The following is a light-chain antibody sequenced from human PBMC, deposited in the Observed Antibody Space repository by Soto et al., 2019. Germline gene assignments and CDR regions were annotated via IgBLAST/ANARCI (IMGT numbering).Light chain of an antibody. CDR3: HQANSVPVT. J-gene: IGKJ5*01. CDR2: VTS. CDR1: QGISSW. V-gene: IGKV1D-12*01. Sequence: DIQMTQSPSSVSASVGDRVTITCRASQGISSWLAWYQQKPGKAPKLLIYVTSNLQGGVPSRFSGSGSVTDFTLTISSLQPEDFATYYCHQANSVPVTFGQRTRLEIK.